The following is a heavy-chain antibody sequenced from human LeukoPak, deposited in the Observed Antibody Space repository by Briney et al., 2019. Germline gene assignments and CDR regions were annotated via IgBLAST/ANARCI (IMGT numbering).Heavy chain of an antibody. CDR3: AKDRSSSFSGFLEY. D-gene: IGHD6-6*01. CDR1: GFTFSSYA. J-gene: IGHJ4*02. V-gene: IGHV3-23*01. CDR2: MSCSGSST. Sequence: GGSLRLSCAASGFTFSSYAMNWVRQAPGKGLEWVSAMSCSGSSTYYADSVKGRFTISRDNSKNTLYLQMNSLRAEDTAVYYCAKDRSSSFSGFLEYWGQGTLVTVSS.